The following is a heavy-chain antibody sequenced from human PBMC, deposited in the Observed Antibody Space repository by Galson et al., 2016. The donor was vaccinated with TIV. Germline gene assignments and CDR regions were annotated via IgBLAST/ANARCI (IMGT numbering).Heavy chain of an antibody. D-gene: IGHD4-17*01. CDR1: GFTFSTFW. V-gene: IGHV3-7*01. J-gene: IGHJ4*02. Sequence: SLRLSCAASGFTFSTFWMSWVRQAPGKGLEWVANIKQDGSDKNYVDSVKGRFTISRDHTKNSVFLQMSSLRAKDTAVYYCVRDWDDYGHHSAFDSWGQGTQVTVSS. CDR2: IKQDGSDK. CDR3: VRDWDDYGHHSAFDS.